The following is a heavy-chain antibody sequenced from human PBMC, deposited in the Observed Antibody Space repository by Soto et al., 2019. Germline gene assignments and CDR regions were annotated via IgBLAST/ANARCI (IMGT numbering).Heavy chain of an antibody. D-gene: IGHD1-26*01. CDR1: GGTFSSFA. V-gene: IGHV1-69*06. Sequence: GASVKVSCKASGGTFSSFAISWVRQAPGQGLEWMGGIIPIFGTTNYAQKFQGRVTITADKSTSTAYMELSSLRSEDTAVYYCARGQRAGGSYSAFDIWGQGTMVTVSS. J-gene: IGHJ3*02. CDR3: ARGQRAGGSYSAFDI. CDR2: IIPIFGTT.